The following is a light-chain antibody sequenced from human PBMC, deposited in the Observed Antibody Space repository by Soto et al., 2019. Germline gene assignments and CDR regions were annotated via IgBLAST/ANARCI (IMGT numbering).Light chain of an antibody. Sequence: QSVLTQPPSVSAAPGQKVTISCSGSSSNIGNNYVSWYQHLPGTAPKLLIYDNNKRPSGIPDRFSGSKSGTSATLGITGLQTGDEADYYCATWDSSLSAGVFGGWTKLTVL. CDR3: ATWDSSLSAGV. V-gene: IGLV1-51*01. J-gene: IGLJ2*01. CDR1: SSNIGNNY. CDR2: DNN.